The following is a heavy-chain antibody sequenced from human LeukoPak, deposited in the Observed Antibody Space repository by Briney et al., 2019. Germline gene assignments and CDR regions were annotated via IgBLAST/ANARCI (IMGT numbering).Heavy chain of an antibody. CDR3: ARQFRYSSSWYVIGY. CDR2: MNPNSGNT. Sequence: ASVKVSCKASGYTFTSYGINWVRQATGQGLEWMGWMNPNSGNTGYAQKFQGRVTMTRNTSISTAYMELSSLRSEDTAVYYCARQFRYSSSWYVIGYWGQGTLVTVPS. D-gene: IGHD6-13*01. V-gene: IGHV1-8*02. CDR1: GYTFTSYG. J-gene: IGHJ4*02.